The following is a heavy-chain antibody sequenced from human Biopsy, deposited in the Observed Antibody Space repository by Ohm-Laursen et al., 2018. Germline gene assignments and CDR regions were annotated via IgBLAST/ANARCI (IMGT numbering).Heavy chain of an antibody. CDR3: ARGYYDIGTGYHYDVFDF. V-gene: IGHV3-9*01. J-gene: IGHJ3*01. D-gene: IGHD3-9*01. CDR2: ISWNSGSI. CDR1: GFKFDDYG. Sequence: SLRLSCAASGFKFDDYGMNGVRQVPGKGLEWVSRISWNSGSIGYVDSVKGRFTISRDNAKNSLYLQMNSLKAEDTALYYCARGYYDIGTGYHYDVFDFWGRGTLVTVSS.